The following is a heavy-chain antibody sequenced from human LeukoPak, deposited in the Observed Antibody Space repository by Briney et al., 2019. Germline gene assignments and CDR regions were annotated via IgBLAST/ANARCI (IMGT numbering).Heavy chain of an antibody. V-gene: IGHV1-8*03. J-gene: IGHJ6*03. D-gene: IGHD3-10*01. CDR1: GYTFTSYD. CDR3: ARGASMVRGVISYYYYMDV. CDR2: MNPNSGNT. Sequence: ASVKVSCKASGYTFTSYDINWVRQATGQGLEWMGWMNPNSGNTGYAQKFQGRVTITRNTSISTAYMELSSLRSEDTAVYYCARGASMVRGVISYYYYMDVWGKGTTVTVSS.